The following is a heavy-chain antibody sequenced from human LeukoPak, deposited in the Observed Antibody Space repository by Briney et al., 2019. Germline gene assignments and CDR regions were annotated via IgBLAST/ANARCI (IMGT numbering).Heavy chain of an antibody. CDR1: GFTFNNYA. V-gene: IGHV3-23*01. J-gene: IGHJ4*02. D-gene: IGHD3-9*01. CDR3: SKWGDYDVLTGYYDSDF. Sequence: GGSLRLSYAASGFTFNNYAMSWVRQAPGKGLEWVSAILGSGRSAYYADSVKGRFTISRDNSKNSLFLQMNSLRVEDTALYYCSKWGDYDVLTGYYDSDFWGQGTLVTVSA. CDR2: ILGSGRSA.